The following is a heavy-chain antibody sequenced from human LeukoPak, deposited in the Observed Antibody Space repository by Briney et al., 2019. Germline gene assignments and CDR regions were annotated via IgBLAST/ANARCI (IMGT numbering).Heavy chain of an antibody. V-gene: IGHV3-30*03. CDR1: GFTFSSSS. D-gene: IGHD6-6*01. CDR2: ISHDGSNK. CDR3: ARDRPYFDN. J-gene: IGHJ4*02. Sequence: PGGCLRLSCAASGFTFSSSSMHWVRQAPGKGLEWVAVISHDGSNKYYADSVKGRFTISRDNSKNTLFLQMNNLRPEDTAVYYCARDRPYFDNWGQGTLVTVSS.